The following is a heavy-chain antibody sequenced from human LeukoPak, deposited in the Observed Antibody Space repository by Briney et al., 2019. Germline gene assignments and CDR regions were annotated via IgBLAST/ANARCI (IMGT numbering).Heavy chain of an antibody. CDR2: INWNGGST. J-gene: IGHJ4*02. V-gene: IGHV3-20*04. CDR3: ARGKTRGKYSSSWYYFDY. D-gene: IGHD6-13*01. CDR1: GFTFDDYG. Sequence: GGSLRLSCAASGFTFDDYGMSWVRQAPGKGLEWVSGINWNGGSTGYADSVKGRFTISRDNAKNSLYLQMNSLRAEDTALYYCARGKTRGKYSSSWYYFDYWGQGTLVTVSS.